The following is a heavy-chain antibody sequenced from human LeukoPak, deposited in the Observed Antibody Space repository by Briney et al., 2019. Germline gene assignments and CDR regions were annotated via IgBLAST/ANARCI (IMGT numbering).Heavy chain of an antibody. Sequence: GGSLRLSCVASGFTFSSFSMNWVRQAPGKGLEWISYISASSSTMYYADSVKGRFTISRDNAKNSLSLQINSLRDEDRAVFYCARDAGTGYFDYWGQGTLVTVSS. J-gene: IGHJ4*02. CDR3: ARDAGTGYFDY. CDR2: ISASSSTM. D-gene: IGHD1-1*01. CDR1: GFTFSSFS. V-gene: IGHV3-48*02.